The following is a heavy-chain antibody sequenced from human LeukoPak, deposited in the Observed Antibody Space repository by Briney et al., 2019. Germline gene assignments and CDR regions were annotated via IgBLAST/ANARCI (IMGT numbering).Heavy chain of an antibody. D-gene: IGHD2-21*02. CDR3: ARDGTAINPYGMDV. V-gene: IGHV3-30-3*01. CDR1: GFTFSSYA. Sequence: GGSLRLSCAASGFTFSSYAMHWVRQAPGKGLEWEAVISYDGSNKYYADSVKGRFTISRDNSKNTLYPQMNSLRAEDTAVYYCARDGTAINPYGMDVWGQGTTVTVSS. J-gene: IGHJ6*02. CDR2: ISYDGSNK.